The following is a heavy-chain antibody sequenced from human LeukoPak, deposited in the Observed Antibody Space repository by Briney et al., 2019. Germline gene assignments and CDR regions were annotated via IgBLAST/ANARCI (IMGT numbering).Heavy chain of an antibody. V-gene: IGHV3-9*01. Sequence: PGRSLRLSCAASGFTFGDYVIPWVRQAPGKGLEWVPGISWNSGIIGYADSVKGRFTISRDNAKNSLYLQMNSLRAEDTALYYCAKDLSFHMVGATPFDYWGQGTLVTVSS. CDR3: AKDLSFHMVGATPFDY. D-gene: IGHD1-26*01. CDR2: ISWNSGII. J-gene: IGHJ4*02. CDR1: GFTFGDYV.